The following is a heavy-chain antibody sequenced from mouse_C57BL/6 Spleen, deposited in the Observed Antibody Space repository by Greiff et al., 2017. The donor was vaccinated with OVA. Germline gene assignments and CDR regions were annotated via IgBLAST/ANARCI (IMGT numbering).Heavy chain of an antibody. V-gene: IGHV1-62-2*01. CDR3: ARHERGVYDGYYYFDY. J-gene: IGHJ2*01. D-gene: IGHD2-3*01. Sequence: VKLQQSGAELVKPGASVKLSCKASGYTFTEYTIHWVKQRSGQGLEWIGWFYPGSGSIKYNEKFKDKATLTADKSSSTVYMELSRLTSEDSAVYFCARHERGVYDGYYYFDYWGKGTTLTVSS. CDR2: FYPGSGSI. CDR1: GYTFTEYT.